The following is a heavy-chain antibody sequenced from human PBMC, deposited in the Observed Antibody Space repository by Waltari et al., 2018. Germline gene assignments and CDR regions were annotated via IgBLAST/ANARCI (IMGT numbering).Heavy chain of an antibody. Sequence: QVQLQESGPGLLKPSEPLSLTRSVSGGSISSYFWNWIRHPPGKGLQWIGYIHHSGNTKCNPSRKSRVTMAVDTSKSQFSLRLTSVSATDTAVYYCARWDAPGRYFGDWGQGTPVTVSS. CDR3: ARWDAPGRYFGD. CDR1: GGSISSYF. CDR2: IHHSGNT. D-gene: IGHD1-20*01. J-gene: IGHJ4*02. V-gene: IGHV4-59*08.